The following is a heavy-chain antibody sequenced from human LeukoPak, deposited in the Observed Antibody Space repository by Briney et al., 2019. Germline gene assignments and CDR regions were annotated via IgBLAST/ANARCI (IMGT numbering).Heavy chain of an antibody. CDR1: GGSFSGHY. CDR2: MNHRGGS. Sequence: SETLSLTCAVYGGSFSGHYWSWVRQPPGKGLEWIGEMNHRGGSNYNPSLKSRVTISVDTSKNQFSLKLSSVTAADTAVYYCARHLGGSGSHDAFDIWGQGTMVTVSS. V-gene: IGHV4-34*01. D-gene: IGHD3-10*01. J-gene: IGHJ3*02. CDR3: ARHLGGSGSHDAFDI.